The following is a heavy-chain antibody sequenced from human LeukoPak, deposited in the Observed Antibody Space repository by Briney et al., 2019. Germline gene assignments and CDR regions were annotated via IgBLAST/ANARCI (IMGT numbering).Heavy chain of an antibody. CDR3: ASEGDYSKQPDY. Sequence: SETLSLTCAVYGGSFSGYYWSWIRQPPGKGLEWIGEINHSGSTNYNPSLKSRVTISADTSKTQFSLKLSSGTAADTAVYYCASEGDYSKQPDYWGQGTLVTVSS. J-gene: IGHJ4*02. CDR2: INHSGST. CDR1: GGSFSGYY. D-gene: IGHD4-11*01. V-gene: IGHV4-34*01.